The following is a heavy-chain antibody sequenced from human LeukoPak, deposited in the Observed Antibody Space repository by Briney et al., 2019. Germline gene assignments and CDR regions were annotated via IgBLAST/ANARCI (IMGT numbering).Heavy chain of an antibody. CDR2: TYYRSKWYN. CDR3: ARGRGVTVGYNWFDP. CDR1: GDRVSSNSAA. V-gene: IGHV6-1*01. D-gene: IGHD4-23*01. J-gene: IGHJ5*02. Sequence: PSQTLSLTCAISGDRVSSNSAAWNWIRQSPSRGLEWLGRTYYRSKWYNDYAVSVKSRITINPDTSKNQFSLQLNSATPEDTAVYYCARGRGVTVGYNWFDPWGQGTLVTVSS.